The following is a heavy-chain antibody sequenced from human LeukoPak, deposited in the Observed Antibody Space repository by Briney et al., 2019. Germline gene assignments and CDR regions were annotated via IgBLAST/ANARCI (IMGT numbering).Heavy chain of an antibody. CDR2: ISWNSGSI. CDR3: AKDIHSSSSWSDYFDY. J-gene: IGHJ4*02. V-gene: IGHV3-9*01. CDR1: GFTFDDYA. D-gene: IGHD6-13*01. Sequence: GGSLRLSCAASGFTFDDYAMHWVRQAPGKGLEWVSGISWNSGSIGYADSVKGRFTISRDNAKNPLYLQMNSLRAEDTALYYCAKDIHSSSSWSDYFDYWGQGTLVTVSS.